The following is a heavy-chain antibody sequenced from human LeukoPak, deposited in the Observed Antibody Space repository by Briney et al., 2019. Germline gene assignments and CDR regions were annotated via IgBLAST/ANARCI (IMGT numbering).Heavy chain of an antibody. CDR2: IWYDGSNK. CDR1: GFTFSSYG. J-gene: IGHJ6*02. Sequence: RRSLRLSCAASGFTFSSYGMHWVRQAPGKGLEWVAVIWYDGSNKYYADSVKGRFTISRDNSRNTLYLQMNSLRAEDTAVYYCARVRSSWSRTNYYYYGMDVWGQGTTVTVSS. V-gene: IGHV3-33*01. D-gene: IGHD6-13*01. CDR3: ARVRSSWSRTNYYYYGMDV.